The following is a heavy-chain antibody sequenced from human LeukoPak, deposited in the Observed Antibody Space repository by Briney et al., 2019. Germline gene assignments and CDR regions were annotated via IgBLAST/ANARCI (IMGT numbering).Heavy chain of an antibody. CDR2: IYYSGGT. Sequence: PSETLSLACIVSGGAIGSYYWSWIRQSPGKGLEWIGYIYYSGGTKYNPSLMSRVTISVDRAQNQFSLTLTSVTAADTAVYYCARDGLYDSSGYYMDSWGQGTPVIVSS. D-gene: IGHD3-22*01. J-gene: IGHJ4*02. CDR3: ARDGLYDSSGYYMDS. CDR1: GGAIGSYY. V-gene: IGHV4-59*01.